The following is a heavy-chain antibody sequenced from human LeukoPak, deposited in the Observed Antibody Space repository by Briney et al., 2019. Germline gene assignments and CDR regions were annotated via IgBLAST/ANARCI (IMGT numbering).Heavy chain of an antibody. CDR2: INPNSGGT. CDR1: GYTFTGYY. J-gene: IGHJ6*03. D-gene: IGHD3-3*01. Sequence: ASVKVSCKASGYTFTGYYMHWVRQAPGQGLEWMGWINPNSGGTNYAQKFQGRVTMTRDTSISTAYMELSRLRSDDTAVYYCARGAQRWGWSGYYYSSAMDVWGKGTTVTVSS. CDR3: ARGAQRWGWSGYYYSSAMDV. V-gene: IGHV1-2*02.